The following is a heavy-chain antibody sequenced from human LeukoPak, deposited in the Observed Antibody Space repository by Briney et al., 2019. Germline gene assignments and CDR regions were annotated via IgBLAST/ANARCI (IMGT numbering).Heavy chain of an antibody. CDR3: ARSLTPDY. CDR2: VNPNSGGT. J-gene: IGHJ4*02. CDR1: GYSFNAYY. V-gene: IGHV1-2*02. D-gene: IGHD1-14*01. Sequence: ASVKVSCTASGYSFNAYYIHWVRQAPGQGLEWMGWVNPNSGGTNFAQKFQGRVTITRDTSISTAYMELSRLRSDDTAIYYCARSLTPDYWGQGTLVAVSS.